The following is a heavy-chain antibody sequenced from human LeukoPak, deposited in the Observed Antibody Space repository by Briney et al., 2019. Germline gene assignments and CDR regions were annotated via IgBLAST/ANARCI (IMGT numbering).Heavy chain of an antibody. CDR1: GFTFSSYG. D-gene: IGHD4-23*01. J-gene: IGHJ3*02. CDR3: AKDYGGNSGAFDI. V-gene: IGHV3-30*18. Sequence: GGSLRLSCAASGFTFSSYGMHWVRQAPGKGLEWVAVISYDGSNKYYADSVKGRFTISRDNSKNTLYLQMNSLRADDTAVYYCAKDYGGNSGAFDIWGQGTMVTVSS. CDR2: ISYDGSNK.